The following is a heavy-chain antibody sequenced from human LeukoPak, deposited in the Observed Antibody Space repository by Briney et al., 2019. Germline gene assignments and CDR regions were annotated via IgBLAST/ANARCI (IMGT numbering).Heavy chain of an antibody. J-gene: IGHJ4*02. CDR1: GGSMSSYY. V-gene: IGHV4-59*08. Sequence: SETLSLTCTVSGGSMSSYYWSWIRQPPGKGLEWIGYIYYSGSTNYNPSLKSRVTISGDTSKNQFSLKLSSVTAADTAVYYCARHQWANSHGSYFDYWGQGTLVTVSS. CDR2: IYYSGST. D-gene: IGHD1-26*01. CDR3: ARHQWANSHGSYFDY.